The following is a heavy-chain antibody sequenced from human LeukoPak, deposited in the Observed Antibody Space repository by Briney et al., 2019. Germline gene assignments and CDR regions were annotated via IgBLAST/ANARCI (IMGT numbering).Heavy chain of an antibody. V-gene: IGHV4-34*01. CDR1: GGSFSGYY. J-gene: IGHJ5*02. CDR3: ARGRGWFGELLYPWFYP. CDR2: INHSGST. D-gene: IGHD3-10*01. Sequence: SETLSLTCAVYGGSFSGYYWSWIRQPPGKGLEWIGEINHSGSTNYNPSLKSRVTISVNTSKNQFSLKLSSVTAADTAVYYCARGRGWFGELLYPWFYPRGQGALGSVSS.